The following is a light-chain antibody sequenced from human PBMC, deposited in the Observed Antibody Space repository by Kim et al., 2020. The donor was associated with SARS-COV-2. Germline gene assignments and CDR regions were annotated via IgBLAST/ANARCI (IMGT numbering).Light chain of an antibody. CDR3: QQYDVYPRT. Sequence: DTQMTQSPSSLSASIGDRVIISCRASQGIANNLVWFHQKPGKAPKPLIYAASRLETGVPSRFSGSGSGTDFILTISSLQPEDYGTYYCQQYDVYPRTSGQGTKVDIK. CDR1: QGIANN. J-gene: IGKJ1*01. V-gene: IGKV1-16*01. CDR2: AAS.